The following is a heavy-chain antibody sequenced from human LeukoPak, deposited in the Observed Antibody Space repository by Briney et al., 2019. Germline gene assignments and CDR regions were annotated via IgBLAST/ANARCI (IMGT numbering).Heavy chain of an antibody. Sequence: HPGGSLRFSCAASGFTFSSYAMSWVRQAPGKGLEWVSAISGSGGSTYYADSVKGRFTISRDNSKNTLYLQMNSLRAEDTAVYYCAKDRYYGSGSIPQFPSYYYYGMDVWGQGTTVTVSS. CDR2: ISGSGGST. CDR3: AKDRYYGSGSIPQFPSYYYYGMDV. V-gene: IGHV3-23*01. CDR1: GFTFSSYA. D-gene: IGHD3-10*01. J-gene: IGHJ6*02.